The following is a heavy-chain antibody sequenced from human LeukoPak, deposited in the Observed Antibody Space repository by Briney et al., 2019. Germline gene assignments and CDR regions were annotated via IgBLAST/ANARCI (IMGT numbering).Heavy chain of an antibody. D-gene: IGHD6-13*01. CDR2: IYYSGST. CDR1: GGSISSYY. V-gene: IGHV4-59*08. J-gene: IGHJ5*02. Sequence: SETLSLTCTVSGGSISSYYWSWIRQPPWKGLEWIGYIYYSGSTNYNPSLKSRVTISVDTSKNQFSLKLSSVTAADTAVYYCARGSSSSTRNRFDPWGQGTLVTVSS. CDR3: ARGSSSSTRNRFDP.